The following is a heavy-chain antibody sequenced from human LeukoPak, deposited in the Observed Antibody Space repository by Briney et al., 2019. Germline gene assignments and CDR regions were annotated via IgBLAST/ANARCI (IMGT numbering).Heavy chain of an antibody. CDR2: ISYDGSNK. V-gene: IGHV3-30-3*01. Sequence: PGGSLRLSCAASGFTFSSYAMHWVRQAPGKGLEWVAVISYDGSNKYYADSVKGRFTISRDNSKNTLYLQMNSLRAEDTAVYYCARDGHVGIQLRSIDYWGQGTLVTVSS. D-gene: IGHD5-18*01. J-gene: IGHJ4*02. CDR3: ARDGHVGIQLRSIDY. CDR1: GFTFSSYA.